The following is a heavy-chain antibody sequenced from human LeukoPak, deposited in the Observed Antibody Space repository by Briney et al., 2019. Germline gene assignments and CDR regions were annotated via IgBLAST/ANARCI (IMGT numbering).Heavy chain of an antibody. CDR2: ISYDGSNK. Sequence: PGRSLRLSCAASGFTFSSYTMHWVRQAPGKGLEWVALISYDGSNKYYGDSVKGRFTISRDNSKNTLSLQMNSLRAENTAVYYCAKGLRGSGTFYDVFDFWGQGTMVTVSS. D-gene: IGHD3-10*01. J-gene: IGHJ3*01. V-gene: IGHV3-30*04. CDR1: GFTFSSYT. CDR3: AKGLRGSGTFYDVFDF.